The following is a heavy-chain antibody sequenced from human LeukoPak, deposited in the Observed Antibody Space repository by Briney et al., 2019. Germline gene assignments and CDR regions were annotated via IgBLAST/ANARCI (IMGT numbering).Heavy chain of an antibody. V-gene: IGHV5-51*01. J-gene: IGHJ4*02. CDR3: ASLGCSSTSCYPEESPYDY. CDR1: GYSFTSYW. D-gene: IGHD2-2*01. CDR2: IYPGDYDT. Sequence: GESLKISCKGSGYSFTSYWIGLVRQMPGKGLEWMGIIYPGDYDTRYSPSFQGQVTISADKSISTAYLQWSSLKASDTAMYYCASLGCSSTSCYPEESPYDYWGQGTLVTVSS.